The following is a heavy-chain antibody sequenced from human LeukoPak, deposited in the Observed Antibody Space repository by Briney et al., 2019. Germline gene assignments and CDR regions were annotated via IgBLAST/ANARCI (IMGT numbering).Heavy chain of an antibody. J-gene: IGHJ6*02. D-gene: IGHD5-12*01. Sequence: GGSLRLSCAASGFTFSSYEMNWVRQAPGKGLEWVSYISSSGSTIYYADSVKGRFPISRDNAKNSVYLKMNSLRAEDTAVYYCTREEWRMMGRGYSGYDPYYGMDVWGQGTTVTVSS. CDR3: TREEWRMMGRGYSGYDPYYGMDV. CDR2: ISSSGSTI. V-gene: IGHV3-48*03. CDR1: GFTFSSYE.